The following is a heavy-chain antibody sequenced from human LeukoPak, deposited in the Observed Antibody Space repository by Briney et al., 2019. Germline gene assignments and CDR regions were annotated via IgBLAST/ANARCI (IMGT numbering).Heavy chain of an antibody. CDR2: IVVGSGNT. D-gene: IGHD6-6*01. V-gene: IGHV1-58*01. J-gene: IGHJ3*02. CDR3: AANFEYSSSSSTGSVPVDI. Sequence: SVKVSCKASGFTFTSSAVQWVRQARGQRLEWIGWIVVGSGNTNYAQKFQERVAITRDMSTSTAYMELSSLRSEDTAVYYCAANFEYSSSSSTGSVPVDIWGQGTMVTVSS. CDR1: GFTFTSSA.